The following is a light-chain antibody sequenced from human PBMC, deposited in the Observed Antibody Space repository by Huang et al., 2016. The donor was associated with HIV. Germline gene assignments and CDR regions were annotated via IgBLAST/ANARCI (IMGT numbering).Light chain of an antibody. CDR1: QLVSSH. CDR3: QQYNDFRST. CDR2: AAS. V-gene: IGKV3-15*01. J-gene: IGKJ3*01. Sequence: ETVMTQSPVTLSVSPGDRASLSCRSSQLVSSHLAWYQQKPGQAPRLLIYAASTRATGVPARFRGSGAGTEFTLTISTLQSEDSAVYYCQQYNDFRSTFGPGTRVEIK.